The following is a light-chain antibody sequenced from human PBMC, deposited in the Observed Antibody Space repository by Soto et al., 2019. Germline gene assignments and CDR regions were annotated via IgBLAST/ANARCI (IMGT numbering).Light chain of an antibody. Sequence: EIVLTQSPGTLSLSPGERATLSCRASQSISSSYLAGYQQKPGQAPGLLIYGASSRATGIPDRFSGSGSGTDFILTISRLEPEDFAVYYCQQYGSSPWTFGQGTKVEIK. CDR3: QQYGSSPWT. J-gene: IGKJ1*01. CDR2: GAS. CDR1: QSISSSY. V-gene: IGKV3-20*01.